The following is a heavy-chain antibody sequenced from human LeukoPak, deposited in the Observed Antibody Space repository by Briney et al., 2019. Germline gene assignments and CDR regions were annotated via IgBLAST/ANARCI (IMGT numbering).Heavy chain of an antibody. CDR1: GFTFSSYA. D-gene: IGHD3-3*01. V-gene: IGHV3-23*01. J-gene: IGHJ4*02. CDR2: ISGSGGST. CDR3: AKEGDYDFWSGYLN. Sequence: GGSLRLSCAASGFTFSSYAMSWVRQAPGKGLEWASAISGSGGSTYYADSVKGRFTISRDNSKNTLYLQMNSLRAEDTAVYYCAKEGDYDFWSGYLNWGQGTLVTVSS.